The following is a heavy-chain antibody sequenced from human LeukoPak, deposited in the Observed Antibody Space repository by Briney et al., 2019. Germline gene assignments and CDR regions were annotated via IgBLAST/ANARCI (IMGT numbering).Heavy chain of an antibody. J-gene: IGHJ4*02. Sequence: PGGSLRLSCAASGFTFSSYWMSWVRQAPGKRLEWVANVNEDGSEKYYVDSVKGRFTISRDNAKNSLYLQMNSLRAEDTAVYNCARSEAPGTVDYWGQGTLVTVSS. CDR2: VNEDGSEK. D-gene: IGHD2-2*01. CDR3: ARSEAPGTVDY. V-gene: IGHV3-7*04. CDR1: GFTFSSYW.